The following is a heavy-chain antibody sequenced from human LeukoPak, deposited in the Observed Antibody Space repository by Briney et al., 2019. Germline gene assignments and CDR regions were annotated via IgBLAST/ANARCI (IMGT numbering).Heavy chain of an antibody. Sequence: GASVKVSCKASGGTFSSYAISWVRQAPGQGLEWMGRIIPILGIANYAQKFQGRVTITADKSTSTAYMELSSLRSEDTAVYYCAAGGNNYYDSSGYYPNYYYYGMDVWGQGTTVTVSS. CDR2: IIPILGIA. V-gene: IGHV1-69*04. D-gene: IGHD3-22*01. CDR3: AAGGNNYYDSSGYYPNYYYYGMDV. CDR1: GGTFSSYA. J-gene: IGHJ6*02.